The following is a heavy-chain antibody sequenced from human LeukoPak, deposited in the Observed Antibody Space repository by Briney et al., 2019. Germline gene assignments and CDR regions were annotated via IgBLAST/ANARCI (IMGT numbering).Heavy chain of an antibody. J-gene: IGHJ6*03. V-gene: IGHV3-15*01. D-gene: IGHD2-15*01. CDR1: GFTFSNAW. CDR3: TTVRKGCSGGSCYFHYYYYYMDV. CDR2: IKSKTDGGTT. Sequence: SGGSLRLSCAASGFTFSNAWMSWVRQAPGKGLEWVGRIKSKTDGGTTDYAAPVKGRFTISRDDSKNTLYLQMNSLKTEDTAVYYCTTVRKGCSGGSCYFHYYYYYMDVWGKGTTVTVSS.